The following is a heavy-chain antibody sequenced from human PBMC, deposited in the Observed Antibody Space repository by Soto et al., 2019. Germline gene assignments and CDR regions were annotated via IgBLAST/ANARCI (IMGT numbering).Heavy chain of an antibody. V-gene: IGHV1-46*01. CDR1: GYTFTSYY. CDR3: AREQGLYCSSTSCYAFGDNYGMDV. J-gene: IGHJ6*02. D-gene: IGHD2-2*01. CDR2: INPSGGST. Sequence: ASVKVSCKASGYTFTSYYMHCVRQAPGQGLEWMGIINPSGGSTSYAQKFQGRVTMTRDTSTSTVYMELSSLRSEDTAVYHCAREQGLYCSSTSCYAFGDNYGMDVWGQGTTVTVSS.